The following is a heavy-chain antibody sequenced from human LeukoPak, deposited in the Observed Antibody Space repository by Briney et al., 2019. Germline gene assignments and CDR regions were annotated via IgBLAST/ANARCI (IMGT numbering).Heavy chain of an antibody. CDR3: ARERLGELSLYY. CDR2: IKQDGSEK. CDR1: GFTFSSYW. V-gene: IGHV3-7*01. D-gene: IGHD3-16*02. J-gene: IGHJ4*02. Sequence: PGGALRLSCAAPGFTFSSYWMSWVRQAPGKGLEWVANIKQDGSEKYYVDSVKGRFTISRDNAKNSLYLQMNSLRAEDTAVYYCARERLGELSLYYWGQGTLVTVSS.